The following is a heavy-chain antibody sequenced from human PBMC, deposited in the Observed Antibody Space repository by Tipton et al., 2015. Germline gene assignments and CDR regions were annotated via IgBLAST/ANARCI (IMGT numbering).Heavy chain of an antibody. V-gene: IGHV3-73*01. CDR1: GFNFSGSS. CDR3: TLPPHF. CDR2: IRNKANNYAT. J-gene: IGHJ4*02. Sequence: SLRLSCAASGFNFSGSSMHWVRQASGKGLEWVGRIRNKANNYATSYGVSVKGGFTISRDNSTNTTYLQMNSLKTEDTAVYYCTLPPHFWGQGTLVTVSS.